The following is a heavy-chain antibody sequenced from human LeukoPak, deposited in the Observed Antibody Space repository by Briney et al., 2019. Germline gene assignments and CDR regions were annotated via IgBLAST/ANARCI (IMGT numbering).Heavy chain of an antibody. CDR1: GGSIGSGGYS. CDR3: ARYCSSTSCSFFDY. Sequence: SETLSLTCAVSGGSIGSGGYSWSWIRQPPGKGLEWIGYIYHSGSTYYNPSLKSRVTISVDRSKNQFSLKLSSVTAADTAVYYCARYCSSTSCSFFDYWGQGTLVTVSS. V-gene: IGHV4-30-2*01. D-gene: IGHD2-2*01. CDR2: IYHSGST. J-gene: IGHJ4*02.